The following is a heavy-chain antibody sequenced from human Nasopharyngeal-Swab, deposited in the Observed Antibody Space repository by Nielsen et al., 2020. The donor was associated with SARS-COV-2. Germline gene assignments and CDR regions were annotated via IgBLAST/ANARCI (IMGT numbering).Heavy chain of an antibody. CDR3: ARDLGGGWYP. V-gene: IGHV3-30-3*01. Sequence: GESLKISCAASGFTFSSYAMHWVRQAPGKGLEWVAVISYDGSNKYYADSVKGRFTISRDNSKNTLYLQMNSLRAEDTAVYYCARDLGGGWYPWGQGTLVTVSS. D-gene: IGHD6-19*01. CDR1: GFTFSSYA. CDR2: ISYDGSNK. J-gene: IGHJ5*02.